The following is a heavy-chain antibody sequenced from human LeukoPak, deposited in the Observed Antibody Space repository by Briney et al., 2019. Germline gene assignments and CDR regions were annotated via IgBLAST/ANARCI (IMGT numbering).Heavy chain of an antibody. Sequence: SETLSLTCTVSGGSISSYYWSWIRQPPGKGLEWIGYIYYSGSTNYNPSLKSRVTISVDTSKNQFSLKLSSVTAADTAVYYCARRYYGSGSYNYWGQGTLVTVSS. V-gene: IGHV4-59*08. CDR2: IYYSGST. CDR1: GGSISSYY. CDR3: ARRYYGSGSYNY. J-gene: IGHJ4*02. D-gene: IGHD3-10*01.